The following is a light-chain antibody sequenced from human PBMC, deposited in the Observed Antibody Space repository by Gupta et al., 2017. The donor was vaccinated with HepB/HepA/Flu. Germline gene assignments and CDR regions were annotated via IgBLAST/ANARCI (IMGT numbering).Light chain of an antibody. V-gene: IGLV1-47*02. CDR1: SSNIGNDN. CDR2: NDN. J-gene: IGLJ1*01. CDR3: VGWDDSLSGYV. Sequence: QPVLTQPPSASGTPGQRVTISCSGSSSNIGNDNAYWYQQLPGTAPKLLIYNDNQRPSGVPDRFSGSKSGTPASLAISGLRSEDEADYYCVGWDDSLSGYVFGAGTKV.